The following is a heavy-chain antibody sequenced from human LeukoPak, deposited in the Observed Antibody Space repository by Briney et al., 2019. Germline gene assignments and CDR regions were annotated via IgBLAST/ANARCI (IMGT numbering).Heavy chain of an antibody. CDR3: ARDSDYYDSSGYGVPYYYMDV. Sequence: ASVKVSCKASGYTFTGYYMHWVRQAPGQGLEWMGWINPNSGGTNYAQKFQGRVTMTRDTSISTAYMELSRLRSDDTAVYYCARDSDYYDSSGYGVPYYYMDVWGKGTADTVSS. CDR2: INPNSGGT. D-gene: IGHD3-22*01. V-gene: IGHV1-2*02. CDR1: GYTFTGYY. J-gene: IGHJ6*03.